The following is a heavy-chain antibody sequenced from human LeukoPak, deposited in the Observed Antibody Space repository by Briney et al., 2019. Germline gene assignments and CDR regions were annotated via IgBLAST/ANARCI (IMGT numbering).Heavy chain of an antibody. Sequence: SETLSLTCTVSGGSISSYYWSWIRQPAGKGLEWIGRIYTSGSTNYNPSLKSRVTMSVDTSKNQFSLKLSSVTAADTAVYYCAREDYSNYPFYYYYYMDVWGKGTTVTVSS. D-gene: IGHD4-11*01. CDR1: GGSISSYY. CDR2: IYTSGST. J-gene: IGHJ6*03. CDR3: AREDYSNYPFYYYYYMDV. V-gene: IGHV4-4*07.